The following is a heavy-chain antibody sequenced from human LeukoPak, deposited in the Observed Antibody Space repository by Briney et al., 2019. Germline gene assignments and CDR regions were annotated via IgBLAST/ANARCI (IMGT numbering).Heavy chain of an antibody. CDR2: IKQDGSEK. Sequence: GGSLRLSCAASGFTFSSYWMSWVRQAPGKGLEWVANIKQDGSEKYYVDSVRGRFTISRDNAKNSLYLQMNSLRAEDTAVYYCARVRDINYETFDIWGQGTMVTVSS. CDR1: GFTFSSYW. V-gene: IGHV3-7*01. D-gene: IGHD3-16*01. J-gene: IGHJ3*02. CDR3: ARVRDINYETFDI.